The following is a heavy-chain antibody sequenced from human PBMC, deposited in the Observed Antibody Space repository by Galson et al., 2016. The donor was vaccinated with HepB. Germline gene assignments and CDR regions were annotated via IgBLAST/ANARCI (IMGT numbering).Heavy chain of an antibody. CDR3: TTDTVRGVITVY. V-gene: IGHV3-15*01. CDR1: GFTFSTAW. J-gene: IGHJ4*02. CDR2: IKSKTDGGTT. D-gene: IGHD3-10*01. Sequence: SLRLSCAASGFTFSTAWMSWVRQAPGKGLEWVGRIKSKTDGGTTDYAAPVKGRFTISRDDSKNTLYLQMNSLKTEDTAVYYCTTDTVRGVITVYWGQGTLVTVSS.